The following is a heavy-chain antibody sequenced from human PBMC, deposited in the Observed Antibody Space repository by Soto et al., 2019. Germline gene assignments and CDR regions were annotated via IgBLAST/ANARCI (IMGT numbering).Heavy chain of an antibody. V-gene: IGHV4-39*01. D-gene: IGHD3-3*01. Sequence: SETLSLTCTVSGGSISSSSYYWGWIRQPPGKGLEWIGSIYYSGSTYYNPSLKSRVTISVDTSKNQFSLKLSSVTAADTAVYYCARASNYDFWSGYKSSWGYYYYGMDVWAQGTTVTVSS. J-gene: IGHJ6*02. CDR2: IYYSGST. CDR3: ARASNYDFWSGYKSSWGYYYYGMDV. CDR1: GGSISSSSYY.